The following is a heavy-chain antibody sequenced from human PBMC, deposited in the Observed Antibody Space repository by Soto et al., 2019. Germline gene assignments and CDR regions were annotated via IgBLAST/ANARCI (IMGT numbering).Heavy chain of an antibody. CDR1: GGSISSGDYY. D-gene: IGHD2-15*01. CDR3: ARAVFVEMARFDY. J-gene: IGHJ4*02. V-gene: IGHV4-30-4*01. CDR2: IYYSGST. Sequence: SETLSLTCTVSGGSISSGDYYWSWIRQPPGKGLEWIGYIYYSGSTYYNPSLKSRVTISVDTSKNQFSLKLSSVTAADTAVYYCARAVFVEMARFDYWGQGTLVTVSS.